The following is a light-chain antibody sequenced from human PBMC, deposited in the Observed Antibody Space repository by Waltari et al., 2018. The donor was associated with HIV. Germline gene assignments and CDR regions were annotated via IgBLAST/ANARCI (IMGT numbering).Light chain of an antibody. J-gene: IGKJ4*01. CDR3: QQYYSTLALT. V-gene: IGKV4-1*01. Sequence: DIVMTQSPDSLAVSLGERATINCKSSQSLLYSSDNKNYLAWYQQKPGQPPTLLIYWASTRESGVPDRFSGSGSGTDFTLTINSLQAEDVAVYYCQQYYSTLALTFGGGTKVEIK. CDR1: QSLLYSSDNKNY. CDR2: WAS.